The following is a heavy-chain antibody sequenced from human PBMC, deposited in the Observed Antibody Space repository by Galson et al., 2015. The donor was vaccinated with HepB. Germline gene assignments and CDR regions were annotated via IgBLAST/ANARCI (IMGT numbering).Heavy chain of an antibody. J-gene: IGHJ4*02. CDR3: AKSSGSYFPEYYFDY. V-gene: IGHV3-23*01. CDR1: GFTFSSYA. CDR2: ISGSGGST. Sequence: SLRLSCAASGFTFSSYAMSWVRQAPGKGLEWVSGISGSGGSTYYADSVRGRFTISRDNSKNTLYLQMNSLRAEDTAVYYCAKSSGSYFPEYYFDYWGQGTLVTVSS. D-gene: IGHD1-26*01.